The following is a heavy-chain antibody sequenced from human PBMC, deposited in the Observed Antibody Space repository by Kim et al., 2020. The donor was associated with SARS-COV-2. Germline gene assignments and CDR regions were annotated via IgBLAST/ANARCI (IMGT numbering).Heavy chain of an antibody. D-gene: IGHD6-13*01. Sequence: GGSLRLSCTASGFTFSTYAMSWVRQAPRRGLEWVSTISANGAATYYADSVRGRFTISRDNSKNTLSLHMNTLRAEDTALYYCAKTGQLDSWGQGTLVTVSS. CDR3: AKTGQLDS. V-gene: IGHV3-23*01. J-gene: IGHJ4*02. CDR1: GFTFSTYA. CDR2: ISANGAAT.